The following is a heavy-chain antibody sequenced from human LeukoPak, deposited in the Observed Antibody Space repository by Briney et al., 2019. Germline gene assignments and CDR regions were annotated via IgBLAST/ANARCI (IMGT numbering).Heavy chain of an antibody. CDR2: IIPIFGTA. D-gene: IGHD5-24*01. J-gene: IGHJ6*03. V-gene: IGHV1-69*13. CDR3: ARAGRDGYNYDYYYMDV. Sequence: ASVKVSCKASGGTFSSYAISWVRQAPGQGLEWMGGIIPIFGTANYAQKFQGRVTITADESMSTAYMELSSLRSEDTAVYYCARAGRDGYNYDYYYMDVWGKGTTVTISS. CDR1: GGTFSSYA.